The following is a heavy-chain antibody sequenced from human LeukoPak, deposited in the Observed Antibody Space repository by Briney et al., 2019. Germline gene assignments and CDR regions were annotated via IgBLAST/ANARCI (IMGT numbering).Heavy chain of an antibody. Sequence: PSETLSLTCTVSGAFSSRFYWIWVRQSPGKGLEWIGNIFFSGHSNYNPSLTGRVTISPDTSKSQFSLKMTSVTAADTALYYCARIATLGYFDQWGQGTLVTVSS. J-gene: IGHJ4*02. CDR1: GAFSSRFY. V-gene: IGHV4-59*13. D-gene: IGHD2-15*01. CDR3: ARIATLGYFDQ. CDR2: IFFSGHS.